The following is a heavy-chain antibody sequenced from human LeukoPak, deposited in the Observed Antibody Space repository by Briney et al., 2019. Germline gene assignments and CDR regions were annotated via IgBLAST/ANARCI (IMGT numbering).Heavy chain of an antibody. D-gene: IGHD3-10*01. CDR1: GDSIANGNYY. J-gene: IGHJ4*02. CDR2: VQYSGAP. CDR3: ARHSHDRGSGSEF. Sequence: PSETLSLTCSLSGDSIANGNYYWGWVRQSPGKGLVWLGTVQYSGAPYYNPSLRGRVSISVDMSRNQFTLRVTSLTAADTGFYYCARHSHDRGSGSEFWGQGTLVTVSS. V-gene: IGHV4-39*01.